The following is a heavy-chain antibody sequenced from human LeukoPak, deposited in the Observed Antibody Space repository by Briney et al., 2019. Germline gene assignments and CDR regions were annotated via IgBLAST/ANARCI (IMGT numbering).Heavy chain of an antibody. CDR2: IYHTGNT. Sequence: PSETLSLTCAVSGVSINGRNYSLRRIPQPPGKGLEWIGSIYHTGNTYSNPSLKSRVTISVDTSKNQFSLKLSSVTAADTAVYYCATLVYINGMDVWGQGTTVTVSS. J-gene: IGHJ6*02. V-gene: IGHV4-39*07. D-gene: IGHD1-14*01. CDR1: GVSINGRNYS. CDR3: ATLVYINGMDV.